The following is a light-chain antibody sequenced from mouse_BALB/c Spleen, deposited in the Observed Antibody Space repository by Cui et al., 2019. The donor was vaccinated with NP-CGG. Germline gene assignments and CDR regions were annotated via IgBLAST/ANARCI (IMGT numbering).Light chain of an antibody. CDR3: ALWYSNHWV. Sequence: QAVVTQESALTTSPGEAVTLTCCSNTGAVTTTNYANWVQEKPDHLFTGLIGGTNNRAPGVPARFSGSLIGDKAALTITGAQTEDEAIYFCALWYSNHWVFGGGTKLTVL. J-gene: IGLJ1*01. CDR2: GTN. CDR1: TGAVTTTNY. V-gene: IGLV1*01.